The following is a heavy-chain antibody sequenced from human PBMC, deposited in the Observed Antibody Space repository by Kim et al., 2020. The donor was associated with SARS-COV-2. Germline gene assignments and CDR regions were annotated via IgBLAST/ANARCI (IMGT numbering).Heavy chain of an antibody. V-gene: IGHV3-21*01. Sequence: GGSLRLSCAASGFTFSSYSMNWVRQAPGKGLEWVSSISSSSSYIYYADSVKGRFTISRDNAKNSLYLQMNSLRAEDTAVYYCASYYGLEGATSGRSGYWGQGTLVTVSS. CDR1: GFTFSSYS. CDR3: ASYYGLEGATSGRSGY. CDR2: ISSSSSYI. J-gene: IGHJ4*02. D-gene: IGHD1-26*01.